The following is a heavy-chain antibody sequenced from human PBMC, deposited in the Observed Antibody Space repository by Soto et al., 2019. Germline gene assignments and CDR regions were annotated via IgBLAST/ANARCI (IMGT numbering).Heavy chain of an antibody. D-gene: IGHD3-22*01. CDR3: ARDHPDYHDSSGGEAFDI. Sequence: QVQLQESSTGLVKPSGTLSLTCAVSGDSISSSNWWSWVRQPPGKGLEWIGEIYHSGSTNYNPSLKSRVTISVDKSKNQFSLKLSSVTAADTAVYYCARDHPDYHDSSGGEAFDIWGQGTMVTVSS. CDR2: IYHSGST. V-gene: IGHV4-4*02. J-gene: IGHJ3*02. CDR1: GDSISSSNW.